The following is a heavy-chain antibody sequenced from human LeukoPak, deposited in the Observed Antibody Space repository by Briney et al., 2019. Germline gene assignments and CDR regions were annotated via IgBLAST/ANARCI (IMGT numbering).Heavy chain of an antibody. CDR2: INRNSASI. D-gene: IGHD4-11*01. J-gene: IGHJ4*02. CDR3: AKDDYSGSVDY. CDR1: GFTFDDYA. Sequence: GGSLRLSCAASGFTFDDYAMHWVRQAPGKGLEWVAGINRNSASIGYAGSVKGRFTISRDNAKNSLYLQMNSLRAEDTALYYCAKDDYSGSVDYWGQGTLVTVSS. V-gene: IGHV3-9*01.